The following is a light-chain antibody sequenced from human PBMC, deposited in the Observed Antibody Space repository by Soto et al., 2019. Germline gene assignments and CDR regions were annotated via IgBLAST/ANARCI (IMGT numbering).Light chain of an antibody. Sequence: EIGMKQFPATLSVSQGERATLSCRASQSVRRNLAWFQQKPGQAPRLLIYGASTRATDIPARFSGSGSGTEFTLTISSLQSEDFALYHCLHRSDWRTFGRGTKVDI. CDR2: GAS. V-gene: IGKV3-15*01. CDR3: LHRSDWRT. J-gene: IGKJ1*01. CDR1: QSVRRN.